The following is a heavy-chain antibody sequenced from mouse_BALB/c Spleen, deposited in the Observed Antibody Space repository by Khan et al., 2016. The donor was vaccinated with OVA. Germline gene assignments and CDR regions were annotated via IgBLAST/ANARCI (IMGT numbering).Heavy chain of an antibody. V-gene: IGHV2-3*01. Sequence: VELVESGPGLVAPSQSLSITCTVSGFSLSSNGVSWVRQPPGKGLEWLGVIWGDGSTNYYSNLKSRLIISKDNFKSQVFLKLNSLQTDDTATYYCAKFTPDYYSMDYWGQGTSVTVSS. CDR2: IWGDGST. D-gene: IGHD1-1*01. CDR3: AKFTPDYYSMDY. J-gene: IGHJ4*01. CDR1: GFSLSSNG.